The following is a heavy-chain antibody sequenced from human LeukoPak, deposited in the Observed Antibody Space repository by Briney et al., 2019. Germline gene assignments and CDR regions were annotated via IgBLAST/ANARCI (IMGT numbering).Heavy chain of an antibody. Sequence: GGSLRLSCAASGFTVSSNAMTWVRQAPGKGLEWVSSISGGGGSTYYADSVKGRFTISRDNSKNTLYMQMNSLRAEDTAVYYCANGRGYSGSYWGQGTLVTVSS. CDR3: ANGRGYSGSY. J-gene: IGHJ4*02. D-gene: IGHD5-12*01. CDR1: GFTVSSNA. V-gene: IGHV3-23*01. CDR2: ISGGGGST.